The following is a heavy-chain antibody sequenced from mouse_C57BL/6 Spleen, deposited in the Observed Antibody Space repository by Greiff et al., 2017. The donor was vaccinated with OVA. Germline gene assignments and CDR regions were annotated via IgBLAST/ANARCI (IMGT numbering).Heavy chain of an antibody. Sequence: VQLQQPGAELVMPGASVKLSCKASGYTFTSYWMHWVKQRPGQGLEWIGEIDPSDSYTNYNQKFKGKSTLTVDKSSSTAYMQLSSLTSEDSAVYYCAMVVATDAMDYWGQGTSVTVSS. CDR2: IDPSDSYT. CDR3: AMVVATDAMDY. D-gene: IGHD1-1*01. V-gene: IGHV1-69*01. J-gene: IGHJ4*01. CDR1: GYTFTSYW.